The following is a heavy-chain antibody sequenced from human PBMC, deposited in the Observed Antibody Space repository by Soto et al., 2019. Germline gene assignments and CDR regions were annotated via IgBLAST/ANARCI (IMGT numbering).Heavy chain of an antibody. D-gene: IGHD3-9*01. CDR1: GFTFDSYA. CDR2: ISWSGGDK. V-gene: IGHV3-9*01. CDR3: VKDSYYDILTGFSYFDY. Sequence: EVQLVESGGDLVQPGRSLRLACAASGFTFDSYAMHWVRQLPGKGLEWVSGISWSGGDKAYAASVKGRCSISRDNATKSLYLHIDSLRLEDTAVYYCVKDSYYDILTGFSYFDYWGRGTRVTVSS. J-gene: IGHJ4*02.